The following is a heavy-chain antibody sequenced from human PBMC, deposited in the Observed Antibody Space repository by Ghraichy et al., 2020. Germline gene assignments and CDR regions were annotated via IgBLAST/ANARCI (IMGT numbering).Heavy chain of an antibody. Sequence: GGSLRLSCAASGFTFSSYAMNWVRQAPGKGLEWVSYISGTGETISSADSVKGRFTISRDNTKNTLYLQMNSLRAEDTAIYYCARDRLPSKYNGLDVWGQGPAVTVSS. CDR3: ARDRLPSKYNGLDV. CDR1: GFTFSSYA. CDR2: ISGTGETI. D-gene: IGHD4-11*01. J-gene: IGHJ6*02. V-gene: IGHV3-23*01.